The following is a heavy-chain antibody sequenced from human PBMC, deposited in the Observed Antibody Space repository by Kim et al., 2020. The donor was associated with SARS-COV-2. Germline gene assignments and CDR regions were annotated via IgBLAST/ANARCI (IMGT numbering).Heavy chain of an antibody. J-gene: IGHJ5*02. D-gene: IGHD1-26*01. CDR2: FDPEDGET. CDR1: GYTLTELS. V-gene: IGHV1-24*01. CDR3: ATIVGAPPYNWFDP. Sequence: ASVKVSCKVSGYTLTELSMHWVRQAPGKGLEWMGGFDPEDGETIYAQKFQGRVTMTEDTSTDTAYMELSSLRSEDTAVYYCATIVGAPPYNWFDPWGQGTLVTVSS.